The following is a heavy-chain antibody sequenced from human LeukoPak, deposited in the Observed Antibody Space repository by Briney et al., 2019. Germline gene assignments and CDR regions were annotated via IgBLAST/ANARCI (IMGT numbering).Heavy chain of an antibody. D-gene: IGHD5-24*01. CDR2: LYSGGNT. V-gene: IGHV3-53*01. CDR3: ARRGDGGRALDI. Sequence: GGSLRLSCAASGLIVSTSYMSWVRQAPGKGLEWVAFLYSGGNTFYADSVKGRFTISRDNSKNTLYLQMNSLRDDDTAVYYCARRGDGGRALDIWGQGTMVTVSS. J-gene: IGHJ3*02. CDR1: GLIVSTSY.